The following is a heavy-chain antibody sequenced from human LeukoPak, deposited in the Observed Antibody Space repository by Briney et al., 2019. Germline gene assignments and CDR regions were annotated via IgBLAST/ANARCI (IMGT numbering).Heavy chain of an antibody. CDR2: IWYDGSNK. CDR3: ASSTIFGVVNGMDV. D-gene: IGHD3-3*01. Sequence: GGSLRLSCAASGFTFSSYGMHWVRQAPGKGLEWVAVIWYDGSNKYYADSVKGRFTISRDNSKNTLYLQMNSLRAEDTAVYYCASSTIFGVVNGMDVWGQGTTVTVS. CDR1: GFTFSSYG. J-gene: IGHJ6*02. V-gene: IGHV3-33*01.